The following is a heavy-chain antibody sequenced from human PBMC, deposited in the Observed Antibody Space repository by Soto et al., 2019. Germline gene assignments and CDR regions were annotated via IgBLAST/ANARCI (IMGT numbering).Heavy chain of an antibody. J-gene: IGHJ6*02. CDR1: GGTFSSYA. CDR3: ARATFGSPGIAAAGTPMGYYYYYGMDV. Sequence: ASVKVSCKASGGTFSSYAISWVRQAPGQGLEWMGGIIPIFGTANYAQKFQGRVTITADESTSTAYMELSSLRSEDTAVYYCARATFGSPGIAAAGTPMGYYYYYGMDVWGQGTTVTVSS. D-gene: IGHD6-13*01. CDR2: IIPIFGTA. V-gene: IGHV1-69*13.